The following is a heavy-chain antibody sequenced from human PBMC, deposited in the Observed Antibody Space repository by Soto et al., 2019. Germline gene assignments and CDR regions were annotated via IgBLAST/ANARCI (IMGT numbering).Heavy chain of an antibody. Sequence: GESLKISCKGSGYSFTSYWIGWVRQMPGKGLEWMGIIYPGDSDTRYSPSFQGQVTISADKSISTAYLQWSSLKASDTAMYYCARTGRGSSWSGNCYYGMDVWGQGTTVTVSS. CDR3: ARTGRGSSWSGNCYYGMDV. J-gene: IGHJ6*02. D-gene: IGHD6-13*01. CDR2: IYPGDSDT. V-gene: IGHV5-51*01. CDR1: GYSFTSYW.